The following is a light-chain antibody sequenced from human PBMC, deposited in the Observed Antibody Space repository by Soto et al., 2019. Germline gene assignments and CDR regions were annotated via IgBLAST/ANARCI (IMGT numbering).Light chain of an antibody. CDR3: QQYNNWPRT. J-gene: IGKJ1*01. CDR2: GAS. V-gene: IGKV3-15*01. CDR1: QGVSSN. Sequence: LMQSPGTLSFSPGGTATLSCRASQGVSSNLAWYQQKPGQPPRLLIYGASTGATGIPARFSGSGSGTEFTLTIGSLQSEDFALYYCQQYNNWPRTFGQGTKVDIK.